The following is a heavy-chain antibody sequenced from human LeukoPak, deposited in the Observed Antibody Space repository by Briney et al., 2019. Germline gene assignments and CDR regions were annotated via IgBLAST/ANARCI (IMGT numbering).Heavy chain of an antibody. CDR1: GDSVSSNSAA. Sequence: SQTLSLTCAISGDSVSSNSAAWNWIRQSPSRGLEWLGRTYYRSKWYNDYAVSVKSRITINPDTSKNQFSLQLNSVTPEDTAVYYCARTPGYQLLFVYYYMDVWGKGTTVTVSS. J-gene: IGHJ6*03. V-gene: IGHV6-1*01. D-gene: IGHD2-2*01. CDR3: ARTPGYQLLFVYYYMDV. CDR2: TYYRSKWYN.